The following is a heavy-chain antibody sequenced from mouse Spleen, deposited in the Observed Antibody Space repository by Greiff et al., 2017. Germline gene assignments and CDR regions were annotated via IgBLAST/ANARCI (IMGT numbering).Heavy chain of an antibody. CDR2: ISGGGSYT. V-gene: IGHV5-9-2*01. Sequence: EVQGVESGGGLVKPGGSLKLSCAASGFTFSSYGMSWVRQTPEKRLEWVATISGGGSYTYYPDSVKGRFTISRDNAKNNLYLQMSSLRSEDTALYYCARQDYGSSSFAYWGQGTLVTVSA. CDR1: GFTFSSYG. CDR3: ARQDYGSSSFAY. D-gene: IGHD1-1*01. J-gene: IGHJ3*01.